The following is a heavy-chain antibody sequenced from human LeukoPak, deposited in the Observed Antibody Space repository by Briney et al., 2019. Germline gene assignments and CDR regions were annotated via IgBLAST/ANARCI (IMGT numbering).Heavy chain of an antibody. D-gene: IGHD2-2*01. J-gene: IGHJ6*04. CDR2: IWYDGSNK. V-gene: IGHV3-33*01. CDR3: ARDRVVPAAYYYYYGMDV. Sequence: GRSLRLSCAASGLTFSSYGMHWVRQAPGKGLEWVAVIWYDGSNKYYADSVKGRFTISRDNSKNTLYLQMNSLRAEDTAVYYCARDRVVPAAYYYYYGMDVWGKGTTVTVSS. CDR1: GLTFSSYG.